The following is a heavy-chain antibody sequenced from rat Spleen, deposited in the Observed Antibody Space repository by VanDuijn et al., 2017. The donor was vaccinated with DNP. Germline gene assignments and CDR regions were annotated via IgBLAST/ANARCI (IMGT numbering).Heavy chain of an antibody. CDR2: INSGSGGT. Sequence: QVQLQQSGTELAKPGSSVKISCKASGYAFSINYIGWIKQTAGQGLEYIGYINSGSGGTGYNEKFRGRASLTLDKSSSTAFMQLSSLTPDDSAVYYCARCPLYYYGGYYFDYWGQGVMVSVSS. CDR3: ARCPLYYYGGYYFDY. D-gene: IGHD1-1*01. J-gene: IGHJ2*01. V-gene: IGHV1-43*01. CDR1: GYAFSINY.